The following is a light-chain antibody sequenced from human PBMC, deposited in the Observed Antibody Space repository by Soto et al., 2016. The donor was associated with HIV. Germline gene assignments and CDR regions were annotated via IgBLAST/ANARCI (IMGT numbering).Light chain of an antibody. J-gene: IGKJ4*01. CDR1: QGITTN. CDR2: AVS. CDR3: QQCHSYPLT. Sequence: DILMTQSPSSLSASVGDRVTISCRASQGITTNLAWFQQKPGKGPKPLIYAVSSLQSGVPSRFSGSGSGTDFNLTISSLQPEDFATYYCQQCHSYPLTFGGGTRV. V-gene: IGKV1-16*01.